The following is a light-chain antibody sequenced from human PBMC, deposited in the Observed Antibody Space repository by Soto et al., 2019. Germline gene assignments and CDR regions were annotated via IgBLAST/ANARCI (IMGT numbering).Light chain of an antibody. CDR2: LNSDGSH. CDR1: SGHSSYA. Sequence: QPVLTQSPSASASLGASVKLTCTLSSGHSSYAIAWHQQQPEKGPRYLMKLNSDGSHSKGDGIPDRFSGSSSGAERYLNIASLHSEDEADYYCQTWGTGVVFGGGTKLTVL. V-gene: IGLV4-69*01. CDR3: QTWGTGVV. J-gene: IGLJ2*01.